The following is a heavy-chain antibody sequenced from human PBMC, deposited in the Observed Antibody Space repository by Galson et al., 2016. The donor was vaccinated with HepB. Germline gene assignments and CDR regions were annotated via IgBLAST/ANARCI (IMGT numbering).Heavy chain of an antibody. D-gene: IGHD4-23*01. V-gene: IGHV3-9*01. J-gene: IGHJ6*02. CDR3: AKGRSGGNPFFLYAMDV. Sequence: SLRLSCAASGVTFDYYAMHWVRQAPGKGLEWVSGISWNSGSIGYADSVKGRFTISRDNAKNSLYLQMNSLRAEDTALYYCAKGRSGGNPFFLYAMDVWGQGTTVTVSS. CDR2: ISWNSGSI. CDR1: GVTFDYYA.